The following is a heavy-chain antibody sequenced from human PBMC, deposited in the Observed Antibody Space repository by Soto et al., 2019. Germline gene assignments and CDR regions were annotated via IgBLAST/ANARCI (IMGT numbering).Heavy chain of an antibody. D-gene: IGHD3-22*01. V-gene: IGHV5-10-1*01. J-gene: IGHJ4*02. CDR1: GYRFNSYW. CDR3: ARRTYDSSGYPSGFDY. Sequence: EVQLVQSGAEVKKPGESLRISCKGSGYRFNSYWISWVRQMPGKGLEWMGRIDPSDSYTNYSPSFQGHVTISADKSISTAYLQWSSLKASDTAMYYCARRTYDSSGYPSGFDYWGPGTLVTVSS. CDR2: IDPSDSYT.